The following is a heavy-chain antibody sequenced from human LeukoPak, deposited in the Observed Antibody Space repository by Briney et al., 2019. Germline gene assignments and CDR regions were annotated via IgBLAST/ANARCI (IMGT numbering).Heavy chain of an antibody. Sequence: GASVKVSCKASGYTFTSYYMHWVRQAPGQGLEWMGVINPSGGSTNYAEKFQGRVTMTTDTSTSTAYMELRSLRSDDTAVYYCARYPLSYSSNWHYYFDYWGQGTLLTVSS. D-gene: IGHD6-13*01. V-gene: IGHV1-46*01. CDR3: ARYPLSYSSNWHYYFDY. CDR2: INPSGGST. J-gene: IGHJ4*02. CDR1: GYTFTSYY.